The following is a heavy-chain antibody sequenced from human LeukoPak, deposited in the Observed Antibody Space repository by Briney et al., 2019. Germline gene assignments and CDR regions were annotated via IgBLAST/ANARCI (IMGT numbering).Heavy chain of an antibody. CDR1: GGYFSGYY. J-gene: IGHJ4*02. D-gene: IGHD6-19*01. V-gene: IGHV4-34*01. CDR3: ARKQWLAPFDY. CDR2: INHSGST. Sequence: SETLSLTCAVYGGYFSGYYWSWIRQPPGKGLEWIGEINHSGSTNYNPSLKSRVTISVDTSKNQFSLKLSSVTAADTAVYYCARKQWLAPFDYWGQGTLVTVSS.